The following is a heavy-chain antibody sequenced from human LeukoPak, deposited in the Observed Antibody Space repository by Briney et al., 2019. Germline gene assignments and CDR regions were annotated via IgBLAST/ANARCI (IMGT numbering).Heavy chain of an antibody. J-gene: IGHJ4*02. V-gene: IGHV4-61*08. CDR1: GGSVSSGGYY. CDR3: ARKDYGDYSFDY. CDR2: IYYSGST. Sequence: SETLSLTCTVSGGSVSSGGYYWSWLRQPPGTGLEGIGYIYYSGSTNYNPSIKRRVTLSVNTSKDQFSLKLTSVTAADTAVYYCARKDYGDYSFDYWGQGTLVTVSS. D-gene: IGHD4-17*01.